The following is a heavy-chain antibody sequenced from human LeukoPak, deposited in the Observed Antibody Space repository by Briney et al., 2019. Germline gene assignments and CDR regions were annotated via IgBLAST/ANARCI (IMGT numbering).Heavy chain of an antibody. CDR2: IYYSGST. D-gene: IGHD2-2*01. Sequence: SETLSLTCTVSGGSISSGGYYWSWIRQPPGKGLEWIGYIYYSGSTYYNPSLKSRVTISVDTSKNQFSLKLSSVTAADTAVYYCARVGTRYCSSTSCYGWFDPWGQGTLDTVSS. J-gene: IGHJ5*02. CDR3: ARVGTRYCSSTSCYGWFDP. CDR1: GGSISSGGYY. V-gene: IGHV4-31*03.